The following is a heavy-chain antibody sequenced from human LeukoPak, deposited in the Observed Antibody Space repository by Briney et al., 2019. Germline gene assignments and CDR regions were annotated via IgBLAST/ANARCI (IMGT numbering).Heavy chain of an antibody. CDR1: GFTFSRFW. CDR3: AKDHRYCSSARCTDFDY. Sequence: PGGSLRLSCAASGFTFSRFWMHWVRQAPGKGLVWVSRINTDASNTIYADSVKGRFTISRDNSKNTLYLQMNSLRAEDTAVYYCAKDHRYCSSARCTDFDYWGQGILVTVSS. J-gene: IGHJ4*02. D-gene: IGHD2-2*01. V-gene: IGHV3-74*01. CDR2: INTDASNT.